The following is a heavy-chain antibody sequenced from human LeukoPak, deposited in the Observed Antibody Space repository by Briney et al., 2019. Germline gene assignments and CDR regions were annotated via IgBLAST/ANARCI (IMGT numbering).Heavy chain of an antibody. D-gene: IGHD3-10*01. CDR1: GGSFSGYY. J-gene: IGHJ3*02. CDR2: INHSGST. CDR3: ARAGAYYGSGIPLDI. V-gene: IGHV4-34*01. Sequence: SETLSLTCAVYGGSFSGYYWSWIRQPPGKGLEWIGEINHSGSTNYNPSLKSRVTISVDTSKNQFSLKLSSVTAADTAVDYCARAGAYYGSGIPLDIWGQGTMVTVSS.